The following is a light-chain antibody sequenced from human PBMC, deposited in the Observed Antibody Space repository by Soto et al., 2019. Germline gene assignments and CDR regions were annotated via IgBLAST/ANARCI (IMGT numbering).Light chain of an antibody. V-gene: IGKV1-39*01. CDR1: QSISSY. CDR2: AAS. CDR3: QQSYSTWT. Sequence: DIQMTQSPSSLSASVGDRVTITCRASQSISSYLNWYQQKPGKAPKLLIYAASSLQSGVPSRFSGSGSGTDFTLTISSLQHEDFATYYCQQSYSTWTFGQGTKGEIK. J-gene: IGKJ1*01.